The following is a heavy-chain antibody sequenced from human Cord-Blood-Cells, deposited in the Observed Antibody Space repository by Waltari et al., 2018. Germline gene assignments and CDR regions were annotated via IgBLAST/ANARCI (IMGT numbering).Heavy chain of an antibody. CDR2: IYYSGST. J-gene: IGHJ3*02. CDR3: ARGACSSTSCYPSDAFDI. D-gene: IGHD2-2*01. Sequence: LTCTVSGGSISSSSYYWGWIRQPPRKGLEWIGSIYYSGSTYYNPSLKSRVTISVDTSKNQFSLKLSSVTAADTAVYYCARGACSSTSCYPSDAFDIWGQGTMVTVSS. CDR1: GGSISSSSYY. V-gene: IGHV4-39*01.